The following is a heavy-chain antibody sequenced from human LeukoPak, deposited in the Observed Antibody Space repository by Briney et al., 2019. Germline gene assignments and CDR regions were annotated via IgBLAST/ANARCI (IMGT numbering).Heavy chain of an antibody. CDR3: ARDGTLGYCSSTSCYRGRYYYYYMDV. J-gene: IGHJ6*03. V-gene: IGHV4-59*01. D-gene: IGHD2-2*02. CDR1: GGSFSGYY. CDR2: IYYSGST. Sequence: PSETLSLTCAVYGGSFSGYYWSWIRQPPGKGLEWIGYIYYSGSTNYNPSLKSRVSISVDTSKNQFSLKLSSVTAADTAVYYCARDGTLGYCSSTSCYRGRYYYYYMDVWGKGTTVTVSS.